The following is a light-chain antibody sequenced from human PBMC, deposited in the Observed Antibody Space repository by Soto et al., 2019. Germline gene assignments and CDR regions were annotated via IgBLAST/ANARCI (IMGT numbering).Light chain of an antibody. CDR2: EVS. CDR1: SRDVGGYNY. CDR3: SSYAGSNTFV. V-gene: IGLV2-8*01. J-gene: IGLJ1*01. Sequence: QSALTQPPSASGSPGQSVTISCTGTSRDVGGYNYVSWYQQHPGKAPKLMIYEVSKRPSGGPDRFSGSKSGNTASLTVSGLQAEDESDYYCSSYAGSNTFVFGTGTKVTVL.